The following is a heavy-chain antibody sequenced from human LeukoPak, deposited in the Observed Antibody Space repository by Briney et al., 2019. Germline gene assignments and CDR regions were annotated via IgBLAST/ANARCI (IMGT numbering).Heavy chain of an antibody. CDR3: ARESIAVAGTLVY. CDR2: ISSSSSYI. D-gene: IGHD6-19*01. V-gene: IGHV3-21*01. Sequence: GGSLRLSCAASGFTFSSNSMNWVRQAPGKGLEWVSSISSSSSYIYYADSVKGRFTMSRDNAKNSLYLQMNSLRAEDTAVYYCARESIAVAGTLVYWGQGTLVTVSS. CDR1: GFTFSSNS. J-gene: IGHJ4*02.